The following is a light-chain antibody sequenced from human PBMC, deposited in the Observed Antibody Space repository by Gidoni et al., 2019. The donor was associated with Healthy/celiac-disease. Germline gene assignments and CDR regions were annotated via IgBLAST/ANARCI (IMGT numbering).Light chain of an antibody. J-gene: IGKJ3*01. Sequence: EIVLTQSPATLSLSPGERATLSCRASQSASSYLAWYQQKPGQAPRLLIYDASNRATGIPARFSGSGSGTDFTLTISSLEPEDFAVYYCQQRSNWPSFTFGPGTKVDIK. CDR3: QQRSNWPSFT. CDR2: DAS. CDR1: QSASSY. V-gene: IGKV3-11*01.